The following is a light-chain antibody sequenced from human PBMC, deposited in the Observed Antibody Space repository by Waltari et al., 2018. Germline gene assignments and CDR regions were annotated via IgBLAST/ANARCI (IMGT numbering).Light chain of an antibody. Sequence: DIQMTQSPATLSASVGDRVPVTCRASQSISSWLAWYQQKPGKAPKLLIVDASTLESGVPSRVSGSGSGTEFTLTISSLQPDDFAIYYCQQYHGYSTFGQGTKVEIK. CDR2: DAS. J-gene: IGKJ1*01. V-gene: IGKV1-5*01. CDR3: QQYHGYST. CDR1: QSISSW.